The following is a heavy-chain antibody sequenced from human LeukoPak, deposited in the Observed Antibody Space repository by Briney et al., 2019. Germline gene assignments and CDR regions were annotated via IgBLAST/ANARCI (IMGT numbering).Heavy chain of an antibody. CDR2: ISAYNGNT. V-gene: IGHV1-18*01. J-gene: IGHJ6*03. CDR3: ASVGSHYYYYMDV. D-gene: IGHD1-26*01. CDR1: GYTFTSYG. Sequence: GASVKVSCKASGYTFTSYGISWVRQAPGQRLEWMGWISAYNGNTNYAQKLQGRVTMTTDTSTSTAYMELRSLRSDDTAVCYCASVGSHYYYYMDVWGKGTTVTVSS.